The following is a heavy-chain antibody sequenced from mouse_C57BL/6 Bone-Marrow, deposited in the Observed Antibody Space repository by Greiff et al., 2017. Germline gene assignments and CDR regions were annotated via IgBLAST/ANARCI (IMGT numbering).Heavy chain of an antibody. CDR3: TRSYLLLFMDY. V-gene: IGHV5-9-1*02. Sequence: EVKVVESGEGLVKPGGSLKLSCAASGFTFSSYAMSWVRQTPEKRLEWVAYISSGGDYIYYADTVKGRFTISRDNARNTLYLQMSSLKSEDTAMYYCTRSYLLLFMDYWGQGTSVTVSS. CDR1: GFTFSSYA. CDR2: ISSGGDYI. D-gene: IGHD1-1*01. J-gene: IGHJ4*01.